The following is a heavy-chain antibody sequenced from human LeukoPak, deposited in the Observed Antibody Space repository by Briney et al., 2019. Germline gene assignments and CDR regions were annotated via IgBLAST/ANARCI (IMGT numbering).Heavy chain of an antibody. Sequence: PSETLSLTCTVSGYSISSGYYWGWIRQSPGKGLEWIGSIYHAGSTFHNPSLKSRVTISVDTSKNQFSLKLSSVTAADTAVYYCARDKGETGGFDYWGQGTLVTVSS. V-gene: IGHV4-38-2*02. D-gene: IGHD7-27*01. CDR3: ARDKGETGGFDY. CDR1: GYSISSGYY. CDR2: IYHAGST. J-gene: IGHJ4*02.